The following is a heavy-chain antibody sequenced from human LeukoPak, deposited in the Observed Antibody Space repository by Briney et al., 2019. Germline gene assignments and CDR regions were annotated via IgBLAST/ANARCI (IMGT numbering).Heavy chain of an antibody. CDR2: IYYSGST. CDR3: ARQAPTSSSWYVAAQRGRYYFDY. Sequence: PSETLSLTCTVSGGSISSSSYYWGWIRQPPGKGLEWIGSIYYSGSTYYNPSLKSRVTISVDTSKNQFSLKLSSATAADTAVYYCARQAPTSSSWYVAAQRGRYYFDYWGQGTLVTVSS. D-gene: IGHD6-13*01. J-gene: IGHJ4*02. V-gene: IGHV4-39*01. CDR1: GGSISSSSYY.